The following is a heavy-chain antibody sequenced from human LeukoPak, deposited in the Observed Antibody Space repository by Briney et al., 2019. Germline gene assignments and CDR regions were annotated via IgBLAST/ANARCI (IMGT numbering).Heavy chain of an antibody. Sequence: RASVKVSCTASGYTFTGYYMHWVRQAPGQGLEWMGWINPNSGGTNYAQKFQGRVTMTRDTSISTAYMELSRLRSDDTAVYYCARVYRIVGATTPWFDPWGQGTLVTVSS. V-gene: IGHV1-2*02. CDR3: ARVYRIVGATTPWFDP. CDR2: INPNSGGT. CDR1: GYTFTGYY. J-gene: IGHJ5*02. D-gene: IGHD1-26*01.